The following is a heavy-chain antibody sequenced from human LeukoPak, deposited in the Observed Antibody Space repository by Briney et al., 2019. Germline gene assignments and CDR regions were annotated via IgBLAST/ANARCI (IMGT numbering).Heavy chain of an antibody. CDR3: ARRPSRRYYYDSSGYYYFDY. D-gene: IGHD3-22*01. CDR1: XGSXSGXX. Sequence: SETLSLTCAVYXGSXSGXXWSWIRQPPGKGLXWIGXIXHSGSTNYNPSLKSRVTISVDTSKNQFSLKLSSVTAADTAVYYCARRPSRRYYYDSSGYYYFDYWGQGTLVTVSS. V-gene: IGHV4-34*01. J-gene: IGHJ4*02. CDR2: IXHSGST.